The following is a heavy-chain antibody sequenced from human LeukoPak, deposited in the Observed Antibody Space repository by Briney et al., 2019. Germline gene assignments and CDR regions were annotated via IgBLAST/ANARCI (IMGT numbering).Heavy chain of an antibody. Sequence: PGGSLRLSCAASGFTFSSYEMNWVRQAPGKGLEWVSYISSSGSTIYYADSVKGRFTISRDNAKNSLYLHMNSLRAEDTAVYYCACIAASRYYFDYWGQGTLVTVSS. CDR2: ISSSGSTI. CDR3: ACIAASRYYFDY. CDR1: GFTFSSYE. D-gene: IGHD6-6*01. J-gene: IGHJ4*02. V-gene: IGHV3-48*03.